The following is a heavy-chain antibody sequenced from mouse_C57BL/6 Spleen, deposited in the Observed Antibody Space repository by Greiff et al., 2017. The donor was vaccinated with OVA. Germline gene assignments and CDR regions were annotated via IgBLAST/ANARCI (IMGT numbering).Heavy chain of an antibody. J-gene: IGHJ2*01. CDR3: ERRGYGSSLDY. CDR1: GYTFTSYG. Sequence: QVQLQQPGAELVKPGASVKLSCKASGYTFTSYGMHWVKQRPGRGLEWIGRIDPNSGGTKYNEKFKSKATLTVDKPSRTADMLCSNLTAVYAAVYYCERRGYGSSLDYWGQGTTLTVSS. CDR2: IDPNSGGT. V-gene: IGHV1-72*01. D-gene: IGHD1-1*01.